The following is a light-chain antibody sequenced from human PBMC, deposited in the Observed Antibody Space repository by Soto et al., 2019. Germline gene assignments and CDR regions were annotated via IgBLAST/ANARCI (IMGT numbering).Light chain of an antibody. CDR1: QSIISSY. J-gene: IGKJ1*01. Sequence: EIVLTQSPGPLSLSPGERATLSCRASQSIISSYLAWYQQKPGQAPRLLIYAASSRATGIPDRFSGSGSGTDFTLTISRLEPDDFAVYYCQHYGRSPTWTFGQGTKVEIK. CDR2: AAS. V-gene: IGKV3-20*01. CDR3: QHYGRSPTWT.